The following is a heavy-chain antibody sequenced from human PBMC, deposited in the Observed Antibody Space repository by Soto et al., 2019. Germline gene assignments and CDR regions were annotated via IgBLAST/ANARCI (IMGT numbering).Heavy chain of an antibody. CDR1: GYTFTSYA. V-gene: IGHV1-3*01. D-gene: IGHD2-8*02. CDR3: ARDLVMDV. CDR2: INAGNGNT. Sequence: QVQLVQSGAEVKKPGAPVKVSCKASGYTFTSYAMHWVRQAPGQRLEWMGWINAGNGNTKYSQKFQGRVTITRDTSASTAYMELSSLRSEDTAVYYCARDLVMDVWGQGTTVTVSS. J-gene: IGHJ6*02.